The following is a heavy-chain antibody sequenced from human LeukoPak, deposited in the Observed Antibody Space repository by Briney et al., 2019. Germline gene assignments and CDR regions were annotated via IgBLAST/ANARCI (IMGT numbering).Heavy chain of an antibody. Sequence: SETPSLTCAVYGGSFSGYYWSWIRQPPGKGLEWIGEINHSGSTNYNPSLKSRVTISVDTSKNQFSLKLSSVTAADTAVYYCARTSTYYDILTGYSNYYYYYMDVWGKGTTVTISS. D-gene: IGHD3-9*01. V-gene: IGHV4-34*01. CDR2: INHSGST. J-gene: IGHJ6*03. CDR1: GGSFSGYY. CDR3: ARTSTYYDILTGYSNYYYYYMDV.